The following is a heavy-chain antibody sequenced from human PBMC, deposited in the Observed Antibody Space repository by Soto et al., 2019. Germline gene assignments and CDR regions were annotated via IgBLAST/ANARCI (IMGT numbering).Heavy chain of an antibody. D-gene: IGHD6-13*01. J-gene: IGHJ5*02. Sequence: SETLSLTCTVSGGSISSGGYYWSWIRQHPGKGLEWIGYIYYSGSTNYNPSLKSRVTISVDTSKNQFSLKLSSVTAADTAVYYCARGVIAAADGGWFDPWGQGTLVTVPQ. CDR2: IYYSGST. V-gene: IGHV4-61*08. CDR1: GGSISSGGYY. CDR3: ARGVIAAADGGWFDP.